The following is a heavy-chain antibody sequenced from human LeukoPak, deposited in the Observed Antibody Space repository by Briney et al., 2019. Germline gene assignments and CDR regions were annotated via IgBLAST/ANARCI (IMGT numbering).Heavy chain of an antibody. CDR1: GYTFTNYG. V-gene: IGHV1-18*01. CDR2: ISGYNGNT. D-gene: IGHD3-3*01. J-gene: IGHJ5*02. CDR3: ARGWLAFTSRNWFDP. Sequence: ASVKVSCKASGYTFTNYGISWVRQAPGQGLEWMGWISGYNGNTNYAQKFQGRVTITRNTSISTAYMELSSLRSEDTAVYYCARGWLAFTSRNWFDPWGQGTLVTVSS.